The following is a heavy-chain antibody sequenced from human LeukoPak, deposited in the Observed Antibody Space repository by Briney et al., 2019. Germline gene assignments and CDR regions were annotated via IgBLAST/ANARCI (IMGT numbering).Heavy chain of an antibody. CDR1: GVTVSSSY. CDR2: IWYDGRNK. D-gene: IGHD3-16*02. Sequence: GGSLRLSCAASGVTVSSSYMTWVRQAPGKGLEWVAVIWYDGRNKFYADSLKGRFTISRDNSKNTLYLQMNSLRAEDTAVYYCARVNRGDAFDIWGQGTLVTVSS. J-gene: IGHJ3*02. CDR3: ARVNRGDAFDI. V-gene: IGHV3-33*08.